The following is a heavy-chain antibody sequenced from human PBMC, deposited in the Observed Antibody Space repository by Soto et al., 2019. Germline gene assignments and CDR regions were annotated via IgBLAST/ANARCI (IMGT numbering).Heavy chain of an antibody. V-gene: IGHV3-48*02. Sequence: EVQLVESGGGLVQPGGSLRLSCAASGFTFSSYAMNWVRQAPGKGLEWVSYVSSSNSTIHYADSVKGRFTRSRDNAKKSLYLQMNSLRDEETAVYYCARVGKDLLFTLYHDYYGMDVWGQGTTVTVSS. CDR2: VSSSNSTI. D-gene: IGHD3-16*01. CDR1: GFTFSSYA. J-gene: IGHJ6*02. CDR3: ARVGKDLLFTLYHDYYGMDV.